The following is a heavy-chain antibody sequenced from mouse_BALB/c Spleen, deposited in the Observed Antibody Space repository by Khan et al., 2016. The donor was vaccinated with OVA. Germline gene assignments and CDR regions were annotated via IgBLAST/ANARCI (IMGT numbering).Heavy chain of an antibody. D-gene: IGHD1-2*01. V-gene: IGHV5-6*01. CDR3: ARHRFTTPTAWFAY. CDR1: GFTFSSYG. CDR2: ISNGGSYT. Sequence: EVELVESGGDLVKPGGSLNLSCEASGFTFSSYGMSWLRQTPDKGLEWVATISNGGSYTYFPDSVKGRLTISRDNAKNTLYLQMSSLKSEDTAMYYCARHRFTTPTAWFAYWGQGTLVTVFA. J-gene: IGHJ3*01.